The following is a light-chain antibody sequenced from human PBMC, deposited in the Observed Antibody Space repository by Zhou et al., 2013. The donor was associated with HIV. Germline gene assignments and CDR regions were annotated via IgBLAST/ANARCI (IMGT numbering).Light chain of an antibody. CDR3: QQYGSSPWT. J-gene: IGKJ1*01. V-gene: IGKV3-20*01. Sequence: EIVLTQSPGTLSLSPGERATLSCRASQSVSYSYLAWYQQKPGQAPRLLIYTVSNRATGIPDRFSGSGSGTDFTLTISRLEPEDFAVYYCQQYGSSPWTFGQGTKVEIK. CDR2: TVS. CDR1: QSVSYSY.